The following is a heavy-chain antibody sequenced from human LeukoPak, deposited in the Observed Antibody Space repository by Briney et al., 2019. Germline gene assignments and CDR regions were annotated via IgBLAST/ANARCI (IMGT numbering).Heavy chain of an antibody. D-gene: IGHD3-10*01. CDR3: ARSAPFGEFIDY. CDR2: ISSSGSTI. J-gene: IGHJ4*02. CDR1: GFTFSSYE. V-gene: IGHV3-48*03. Sequence: PGGSLRLSCAASGFTFSSYEMNWVRQAPGKGLEWVSYISSSGSTIYYADSVKGRFTISRDNAENSLYLQMNSLRAEDAAVYYCARSAPFGEFIDYWGQGTLVTVSS.